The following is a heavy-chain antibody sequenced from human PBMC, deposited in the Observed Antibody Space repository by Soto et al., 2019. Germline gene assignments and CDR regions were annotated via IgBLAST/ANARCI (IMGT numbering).Heavy chain of an antibody. CDR2: IIPIFGTA. CDR1: GATFSSYA. J-gene: IGHJ5*02. CDR3: ARAVRLGYCSGGSCYPWFDP. Sequence: QVQLVQSGAEVKKPGSSGKFSCRASGATFSSYATSGGRRAPGQGLEWRGGIIPIFGTANYAQKFQGRVTITADESTSTAYMELSSLRSEDTAVYYCARAVRLGYCSGGSCYPWFDPWGQGTLVTVSS. V-gene: IGHV1-69*01. D-gene: IGHD2-15*01.